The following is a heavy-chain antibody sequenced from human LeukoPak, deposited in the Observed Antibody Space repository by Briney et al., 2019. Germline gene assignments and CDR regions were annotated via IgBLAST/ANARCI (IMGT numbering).Heavy chain of an antibody. CDR2: IKQDGSEK. CDR1: GFTFSSYE. J-gene: IGHJ5*02. Sequence: GGSLRLSCAASGFTFSSYEMNWVLQAPGKGLECVANIKQDGSEKYYVDSVKGRFTISRDNAKNSLYLQMNSLRAEDTAVYYCARGANWFDPWGQGTLVTVSS. V-gene: IGHV3-7*01. CDR3: ARGANWFDP. D-gene: IGHD4/OR15-4a*01.